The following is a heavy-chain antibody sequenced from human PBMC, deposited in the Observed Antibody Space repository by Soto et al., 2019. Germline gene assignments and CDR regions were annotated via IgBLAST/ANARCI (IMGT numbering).Heavy chain of an antibody. CDR1: GYTFTDYD. V-gene: IGHV1-8*02. J-gene: IGHJ4*02. Sequence: QVQLMQSGAEVRKPGALVKVSCKASGYTFTDYDINWVRQATGQGLGWLGWMTPKSGYTGYAQKFRGRGTLTRDASRGTAYMELSSLTSEDTAVYYCTRNLYNTGDFDHWGQGTLVTVSS. CDR2: MTPKSGYT. CDR3: TRNLYNTGDFDH. D-gene: IGHD1-20*01.